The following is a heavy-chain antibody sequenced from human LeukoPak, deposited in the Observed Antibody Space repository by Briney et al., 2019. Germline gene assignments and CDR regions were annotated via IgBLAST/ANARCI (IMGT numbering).Heavy chain of an antibody. CDR2: IYWDDDK. D-gene: IGHD3-22*01. CDR1: GFSLSTSGVA. J-gene: IGHJ4*02. CDR3: VHSKPSVWTFDYHNSGYYYFDY. V-gene: IGHV2-5*02. Sequence: SGPTLVKPTQTLTPTCSFSGFSLSTSGVAVGWIRQPPGKALEWLALIYWDDDKDYSPSLKSRLTITKDTSKNQVVLTMTNMDPVDTATYFCVHSKPSVWTFDYHNSGYYYFDYWGQGSLVTVSS.